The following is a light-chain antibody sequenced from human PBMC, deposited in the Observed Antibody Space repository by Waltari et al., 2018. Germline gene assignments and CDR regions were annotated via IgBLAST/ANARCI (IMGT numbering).Light chain of an antibody. CDR2: QAS. J-gene: IGKJ1*01. CDR1: QSISSW. V-gene: IGKV1-5*03. CDR3: QQYDSYPWT. Sequence: DIQMTQSPATLSASVGDRVIITCRATQSISSWLAWFQQKPGKAPKLLIYQASTLESGVPSRFSGSGSGSEFTFTISSLQPDDFATYHCQQYDSYPWTFGQGTKVEVK.